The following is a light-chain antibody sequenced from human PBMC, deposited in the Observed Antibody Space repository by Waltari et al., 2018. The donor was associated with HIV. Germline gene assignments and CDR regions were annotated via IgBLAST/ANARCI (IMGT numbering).Light chain of an antibody. CDR3: SSYTSSSTLVV. CDR1: TSDVGAYNF. Sequence: QSALTQPASVSGSPGQSITISCTGTTSDVGAYNFVSWYQQYPGKAPKLLISEVSNRPSGVSNRVSGSKSANTASLSISGLQAEDEADYYCSSYTSSSTLVVFGGGTKLTVL. CDR2: EVS. V-gene: IGLV2-14*01. J-gene: IGLJ2*01.